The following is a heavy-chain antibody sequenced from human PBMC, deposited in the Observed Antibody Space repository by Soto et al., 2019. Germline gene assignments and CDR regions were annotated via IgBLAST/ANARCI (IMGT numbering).Heavy chain of an antibody. CDR1: GFTFSNAW. D-gene: IGHD2-2*02. V-gene: IGHV3-15*01. J-gene: IGHJ5*02. Sequence: EVQLVESGGGLVKPGGSLRLSCAASGFTFSNAWMSWVRQAPGKGLEWVGRIKSISDGGTTDYAAPVKGRFTISRDDSKNTLYMQMNSLKTEATAVYFCTTDAAIAWGQRNLVTVSS. CDR3: TTDAAIA. CDR2: IKSISDGGTT.